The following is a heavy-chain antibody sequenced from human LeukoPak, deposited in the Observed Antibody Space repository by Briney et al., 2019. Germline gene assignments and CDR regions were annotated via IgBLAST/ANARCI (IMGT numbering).Heavy chain of an antibody. CDR2: IIPIFDTA. V-gene: IGHV1-69*01. J-gene: IGHJ3*02. D-gene: IGHD1-26*01. CDR3: ARDRGDSGSYYDAFDI. CDR1: GGTFSTYA. Sequence: SVKVSCKASGGTFSTYAISWVRQAPGQGLEWMGGIIPIFDTANYAQKFQGRVTITADESTRSAYMELSSLRSEDTAVYYCARDRGDSGSYYDAFDIWGQGTMVTVSS.